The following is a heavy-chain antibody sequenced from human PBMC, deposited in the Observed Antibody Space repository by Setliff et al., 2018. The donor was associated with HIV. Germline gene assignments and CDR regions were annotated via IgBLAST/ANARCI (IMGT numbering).Heavy chain of an antibody. D-gene: IGHD2-15*01. V-gene: IGHV4-59*01. CDR1: GDSLSGYY. Sequence: KTSETLSLTCTVSGDSLSGYYGNWIRQPPGKGLEWIGYIYYSGRTDYNTSYRRRASISLDTSKNQFSLKLNSVTAADSAIYYCARGWELLPYWALNVWGKGTTVTVSS. J-gene: IGHJ6*04. CDR3: ARGWELLPYWALNV. CDR2: IYYSGRT.